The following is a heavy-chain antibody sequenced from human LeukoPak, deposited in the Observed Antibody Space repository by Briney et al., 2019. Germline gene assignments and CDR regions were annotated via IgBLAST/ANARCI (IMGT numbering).Heavy chain of an antibody. CDR2: ITPMSATP. CDR1: AGTFSRYA. J-gene: IGHJ3*02. V-gene: IGHV1-69*06. Sequence: GSSVKVSCKASAGTFSRYAISWVRQAPGQGLEWMGRITPMSATPSQSQWIQDRVTITADKSTNTVYLDLSSLRSEDTALYFCAGDPPGTPVGFDIWGQGTMATVSS. D-gene: IGHD3-10*01. CDR3: AGDPPGTPVGFDI.